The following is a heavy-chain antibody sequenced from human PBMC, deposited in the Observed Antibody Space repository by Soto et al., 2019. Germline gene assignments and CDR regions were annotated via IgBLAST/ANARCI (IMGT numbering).Heavy chain of an antibody. CDR2: VYYRGRS. CDR3: VSQRTTVPTQAYFDY. V-gene: IGHV4-39*01. J-gene: IGHJ4*02. CDR1: VGSVTNSSYY. D-gene: IGHD4-17*01. Sequence: SETLSLTCTVSVGSVTNSSYYWGWIRQSPGKGLEWIGSVYYRGRSYSKSSVKSRVTISVDTSKNRFSLSLNSVTASDTAVYFCVSQRTTVPTQAYFDYWGPGALVTVSS.